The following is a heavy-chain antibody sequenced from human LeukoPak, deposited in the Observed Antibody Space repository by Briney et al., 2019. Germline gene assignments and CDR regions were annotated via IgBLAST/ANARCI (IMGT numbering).Heavy chain of an antibody. J-gene: IGHJ4*02. Sequence: GESLKISCKGFGYRVSSYWIAWVRQMPGKGLGFIGIIYPGDSDTRYSPSFQGQVIISADKSIDTAYLQWGSLKASDTAMYYCARHAIEGATKSDFDYWGQGTLVTVSS. D-gene: IGHD1-26*01. CDR1: GYRVSSYW. V-gene: IGHV5-51*01. CDR3: ARHAIEGATKSDFDY. CDR2: IYPGDSDT.